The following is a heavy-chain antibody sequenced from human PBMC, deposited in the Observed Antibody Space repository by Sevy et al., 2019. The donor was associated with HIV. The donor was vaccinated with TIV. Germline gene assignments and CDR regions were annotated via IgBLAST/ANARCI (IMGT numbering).Heavy chain of an antibody. CDR1: GGSFSGYY. CDR3: ARGVITMVRGETNWFDP. J-gene: IGHJ5*02. Sequence: SETLSLTCAVYGGSFSGYYWSWIRQPPGKGLEWIREINHSGSTNYNPSLKSRVTISVDTSKNQFSLKLSSVTAADTAVYYCARGVITMVRGETNWFDPWGQGTLVTVSS. D-gene: IGHD3-10*01. CDR2: INHSGST. V-gene: IGHV4-34*01.